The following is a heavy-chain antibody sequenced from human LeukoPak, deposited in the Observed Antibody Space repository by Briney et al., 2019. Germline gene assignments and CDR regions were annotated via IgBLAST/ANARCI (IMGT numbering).Heavy chain of an antibody. CDR1: GFTVSSNY. CDR3: AVVVPAASTFDY. V-gene: IGHV3-66*02. CDR2: IYSGGST. D-gene: IGHD2-2*01. Sequence: GGSLRLSCAASGFTVSSNYMSWVRQAPGKGLEWVSVIYSGGSTYYADSVKGRFTISRDNSKNTLYLQMNSLRAEGTAVYYCAVVVPAASTFDYWGQGTLVTVSS. J-gene: IGHJ4*02.